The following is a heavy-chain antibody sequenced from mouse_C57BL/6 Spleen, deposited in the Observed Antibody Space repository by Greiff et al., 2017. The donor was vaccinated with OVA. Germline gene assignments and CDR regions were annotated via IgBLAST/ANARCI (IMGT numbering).Heavy chain of an antibody. J-gene: IGHJ1*03. D-gene: IGHD2-1*01. CDR3: ARCGNYGGWYFDV. CDR2: IYPGDGDT. CDR1: GYAFSSSW. Sequence: QVQLQQSGPELVKPGASVKISCKASGYAFSSSWMNWVKQRPGKGLEWIGRIYPGDGDTNYNGKFKGKATLTADKSSSTAYMQLSSLTSEDSAVYFGARCGNYGGWYFDVWGTGTTVTVSS. V-gene: IGHV1-82*01.